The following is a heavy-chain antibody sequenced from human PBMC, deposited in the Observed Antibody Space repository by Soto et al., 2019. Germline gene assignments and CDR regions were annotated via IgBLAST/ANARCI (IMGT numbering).Heavy chain of an antibody. CDR2: IIDSGGST. J-gene: IGHJ6*02. CDR3: AKGRSYYYYYGVDV. CDR1: GFTLSSCT. V-gene: IGHV3-23*01. Sequence: PGGSLRLSCAGYGFTLSSCTIGWVRHRPGKGLEWVSDIIDSGGSTYYADSVKGRFTISRDNSKSTLYLQMNSLRAEDTALYYCAKGRSYYYYYGVDVWGQGTTVTVSS.